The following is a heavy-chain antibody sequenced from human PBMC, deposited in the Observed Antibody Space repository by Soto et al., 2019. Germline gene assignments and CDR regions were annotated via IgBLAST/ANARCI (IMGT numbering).Heavy chain of an antibody. V-gene: IGHV3-30*18. D-gene: IGHD4-4*01. Sequence: GGSLRLSCAASGFTFSSYGMHWVRQAPGKGLEWVAVISYDGSNKYYADSVKGRFTISRDNSKNTLYLQMNSLRAEDTAVYYCAKSSTPLYYYYGMDVWGQGTTVTVSS. CDR3: AKSSTPLYYYYGMDV. CDR1: GFTFSSYG. J-gene: IGHJ6*02. CDR2: ISYDGSNK.